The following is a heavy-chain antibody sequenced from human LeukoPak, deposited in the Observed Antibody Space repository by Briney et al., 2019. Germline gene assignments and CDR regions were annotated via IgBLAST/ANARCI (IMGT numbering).Heavy chain of an antibody. J-gene: IGHJ4*01. CDR3: ARAIGFDDSGRYYPDY. CDR2: VYYSGRT. Sequence: SETLSLTCTVSGGSVSRSDYYWGWIRQPPGKGLEWIGSVYYSGRTYYNPSLKSQVTISVDTSKNQFSLKVSSVTAADTAVYFCARAIGFDDSGRYYPDYWGQGTLVSVSS. CDR1: GGSVSRSDYY. V-gene: IGHV4-39*01. D-gene: IGHD3-10*01.